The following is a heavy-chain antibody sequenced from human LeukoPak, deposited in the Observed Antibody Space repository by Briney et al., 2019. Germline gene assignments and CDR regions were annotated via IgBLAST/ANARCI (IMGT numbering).Heavy chain of an antibody. J-gene: IGHJ3*02. V-gene: IGHV3-23*01. D-gene: IGHD4-23*01. CDR2: ISGSGGST. Sequence: GGSLRLSCAASGFTFSNYWMAWVRQAPGKGLEWVSAISGSGGSTYYADSVKGRFTISRDNSKNTLYLQMNSLRAEDTAVYYCAKGDYGGAFDIWGQGTMVTVSS. CDR1: GFTFSNYW. CDR3: AKGDYGGAFDI.